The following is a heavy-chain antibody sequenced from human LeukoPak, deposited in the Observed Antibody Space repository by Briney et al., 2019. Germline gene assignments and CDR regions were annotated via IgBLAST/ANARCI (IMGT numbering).Heavy chain of an antibody. V-gene: IGHV4-39*01. D-gene: IGHD6-19*01. CDR1: GGSISSSSYY. CDR3: ARTKSGWYYSDY. Sequence: SETLSLTCTVSGGSISSSSYYWGWIRQPPGKGLEWIGSIYCSGSTYYNPSLKSRVTISVDTSKNQFSLKLSSVTATDTAVYYCARTKSGWYYSDYWGQGTLVSVSS. J-gene: IGHJ4*02. CDR2: IYCSGST.